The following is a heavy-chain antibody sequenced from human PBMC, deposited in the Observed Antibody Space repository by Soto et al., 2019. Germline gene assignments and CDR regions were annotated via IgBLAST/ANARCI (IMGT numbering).Heavy chain of an antibody. J-gene: IGHJ6*02. CDR1: GYSFTSYW. Sequence: PGESQKISCKGSGYSFTSYWIGWVRQMPGKGLEWMGIIYPGDSDTRYSPSFQGQVTISADKSISTAYLQWSSLKASDTAMYYCARRRGAETYDVWSSYYDYGMDVWGQGTTVTVSS. CDR3: ARRRGAETYDVWSSYYDYGMDV. V-gene: IGHV5-51*01. D-gene: IGHD3-3*01. CDR2: IYPGDSDT.